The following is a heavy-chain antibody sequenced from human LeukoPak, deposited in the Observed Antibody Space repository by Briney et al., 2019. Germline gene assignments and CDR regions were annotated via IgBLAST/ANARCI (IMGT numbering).Heavy chain of an antibody. CDR1: GGSVGSSFYC. Sequence: PSETLSLTCTVSGGSVGSSFYCWGWIRQPPGKGLEWIGTFCYTGNTYYNPSLKSRVTISVDTSKNQFSLKLSSVTAADTAVYYCARRGSENYYVDQWGQGTLVTVSS. CDR2: FCYTGNT. CDR3: ARRGSENYYVDQ. D-gene: IGHD3-10*01. J-gene: IGHJ4*02. V-gene: IGHV4-39*01.